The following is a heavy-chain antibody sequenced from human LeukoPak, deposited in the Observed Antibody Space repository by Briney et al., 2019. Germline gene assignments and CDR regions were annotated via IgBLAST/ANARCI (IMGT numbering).Heavy chain of an antibody. V-gene: IGHV3-21*01. J-gene: IGHJ5*01. CDR3: ARDRIAASPGWFDP. Sequence: AGGSLRLSCAASGFTFNSHSMHWVRQAPGKWLEWVSYICCSSGYIYYADSGKGRFTISRDNAKNLLYLQMTSLRADDTAVYYCARDRIAASPGWFDPWGQGTLVTVSS. CDR1: GFTFNSHS. D-gene: IGHD6-6*01. CDR2: ICCSSGYI.